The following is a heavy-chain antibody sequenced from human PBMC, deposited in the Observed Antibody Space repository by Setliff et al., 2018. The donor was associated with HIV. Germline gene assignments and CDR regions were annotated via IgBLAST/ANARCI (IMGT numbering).Heavy chain of an antibody. D-gene: IGHD1-26*01. V-gene: IGHV4-31*03. CDR3: ARDRRYSPHYFDY. Sequence: PSETLSLTCTVTGGSISSGGFYWTWIRQHPGKGLEWIGYIYNTGSTYHSPSLESRVTISVDTSKKQFSLKLSSVTAADTAVYYCARDRRYSPHYFDYWGQGTLVTVSS. CDR2: IYNTGST. CDR1: GGSISSGGFY. J-gene: IGHJ4*02.